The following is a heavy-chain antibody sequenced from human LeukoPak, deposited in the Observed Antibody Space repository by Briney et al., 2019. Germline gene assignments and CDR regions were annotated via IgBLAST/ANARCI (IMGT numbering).Heavy chain of an antibody. J-gene: IGHJ3*02. CDR2: ISSSGSTI. CDR1: GFTFSSYE. CDR3: ARSGHCTNGVCYNDAFDI. Sequence: PGGSLRLSCAASGFTFSSYEMNWVRQAPGKGLEWVSYISSSGSTIYYADSVKGRFTISRDNAKNSLYLQMNSLRAEDTAVYYCARSGHCTNGVCYNDAFDIWGQGTMVTVSS. D-gene: IGHD2-8*01. V-gene: IGHV3-48*03.